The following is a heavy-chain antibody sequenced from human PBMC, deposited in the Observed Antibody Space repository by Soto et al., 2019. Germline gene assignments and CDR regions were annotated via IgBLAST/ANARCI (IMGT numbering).Heavy chain of an antibody. V-gene: IGHV3-33*01. D-gene: IGHD3-10*01. CDR2: IWYDGSNK. CDR1: GFSFRSYG. J-gene: IGHJ4*02. CDR3: ARDRWKEPDPGTYFDY. Sequence: GGSLRLSCAASGFSFRSYGMHWVRQAPGKGLEWVAVIWYDGSNKYYADSVKGRFTISRDNSKNTLYLEMNSLRAEDTAIFYCARDRWKEPDPGTYFDYWGQGTLVTVSS.